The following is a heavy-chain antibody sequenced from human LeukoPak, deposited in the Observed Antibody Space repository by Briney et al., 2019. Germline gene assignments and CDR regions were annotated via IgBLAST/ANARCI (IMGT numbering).Heavy chain of an antibody. Sequence: GGSLRLSCAASGFIFDTYGMHWVRQAPGKGLEWVALISFDGSNKYYADSVKGRFTISRDNSKNTLYLQMNSLRAEDTAVYYCAKAILWLGDLAEYYFDYWGQGTLVTVSS. CDR1: GFIFDTYG. V-gene: IGHV3-30*18. D-gene: IGHD3-10*01. J-gene: IGHJ4*02. CDR2: ISFDGSNK. CDR3: AKAILWLGDLAEYYFDY.